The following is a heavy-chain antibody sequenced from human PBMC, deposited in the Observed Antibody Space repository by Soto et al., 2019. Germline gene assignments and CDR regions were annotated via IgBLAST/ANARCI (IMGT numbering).Heavy chain of an antibody. CDR1: GFTGSSNY. CDR3: ARDLAGCSYVKGGETVVSASLPY. J-gene: IGHJ4*02. Sequence: EVQLVESGGGLVQPGGSLRLSCAASGFTGSSNYMSWVRQAPGKGLEWVSVIYSGGSTYYADSVKGRFTISRDNTKNTLYPHMNVLRGADTGVYYCARDLAGCSYVKGGETVVSASLPYWGQGTLVRVSP. D-gene: IGHD5-18*01. CDR2: IYSGGST. V-gene: IGHV3-66*01.